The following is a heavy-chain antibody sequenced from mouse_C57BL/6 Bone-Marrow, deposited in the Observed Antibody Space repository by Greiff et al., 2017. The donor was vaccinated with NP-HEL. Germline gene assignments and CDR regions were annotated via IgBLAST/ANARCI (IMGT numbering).Heavy chain of an antibody. D-gene: IGHD1-1*01. Sequence: EVQRVESGGGLVKPGGSLKLSCAASGFTFSDYGMHWVRQAPEKGLEWVAYISSGSSTIYYADTVKGRFTISRDNAKNTLFLQMTSLRSEDTAMYYCARLAYYYGSSPYFDYWGQGTTLTVSS. V-gene: IGHV5-17*01. CDR3: ARLAYYYGSSPYFDY. J-gene: IGHJ2*01. CDR1: GFTFSDYG. CDR2: ISSGSSTI.